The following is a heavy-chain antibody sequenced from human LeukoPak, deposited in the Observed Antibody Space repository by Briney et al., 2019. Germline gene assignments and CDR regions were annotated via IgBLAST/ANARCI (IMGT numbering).Heavy chain of an antibody. CDR3: AKAGYSSSWYLVNSLDI. Sequence: GRSLRLSCAASGFTFSSYGMYWVRQAPGKGLEWLAVISYDGSERNYADSVKGRFFISRDNSKNTLDLQMNSLRAEDTAVYYCAKAGYSSSWYLVNSLDIWGQGTMVTVS. V-gene: IGHV3-30*18. CDR1: GFTFSSYG. J-gene: IGHJ3*02. D-gene: IGHD6-13*01. CDR2: ISYDGSER.